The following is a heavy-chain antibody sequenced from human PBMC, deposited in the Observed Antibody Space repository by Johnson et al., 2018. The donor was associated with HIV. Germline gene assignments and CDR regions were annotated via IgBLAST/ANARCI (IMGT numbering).Heavy chain of an antibody. Sequence: QVQLVESGGGLVKPGGSLRLSCAASGFTFSDYYMSWIRQAPGKGLEWVSHISTSGGGIYYVDSVRGRFTISRDNAKNSLYLQMNSLRAEDTAVYYCARDPDLDAFDIWGQGTMVTVSS. D-gene: IGHD1-14*01. CDR1: GFTFSDYY. V-gene: IGHV3-11*01. CDR2: ISTSGGGI. CDR3: ARDPDLDAFDI. J-gene: IGHJ3*02.